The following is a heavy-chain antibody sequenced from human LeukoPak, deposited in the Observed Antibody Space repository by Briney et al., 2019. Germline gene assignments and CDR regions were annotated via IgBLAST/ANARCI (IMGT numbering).Heavy chain of an antibody. Sequence: PSETLSLTCTVSGGSISSYYWSWIRQPPGKGLEWIGYIYYSGNTNYNPSLKSRVTISVDTSKNQFSLKLSSVTAADTAVYYCAREGYSRVRGGIDYWGQGTLVTVSS. CDR3: AREGYSRVRGGIDY. CDR2: IYYSGNT. V-gene: IGHV4-59*12. J-gene: IGHJ4*02. D-gene: IGHD1-26*01. CDR1: GGSISSYY.